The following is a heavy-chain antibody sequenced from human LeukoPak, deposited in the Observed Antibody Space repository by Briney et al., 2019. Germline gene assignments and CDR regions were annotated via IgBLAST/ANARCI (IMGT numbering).Heavy chain of an antibody. CDR1: GGSISSSSYY. CDR2: IYYSGST. J-gene: IGHJ4*02. Sequence: PSEALSLTCTVSGGSISSSSYYWGWIRQPPGKGLEWIGSIYYSGSTYYNPSLKSRVTISVDTSKNQFSLKLSSVTAADTAVYYCARGRRSGYYYVIDYWGQGTLVTVSS. CDR3: ARGRRSGYYYVIDY. V-gene: IGHV4-39*01. D-gene: IGHD3-22*01.